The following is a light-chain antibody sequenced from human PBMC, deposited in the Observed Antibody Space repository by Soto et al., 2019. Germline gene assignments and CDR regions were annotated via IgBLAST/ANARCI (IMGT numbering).Light chain of an antibody. CDR1: QSVSSSY. CDR3: QQRSNWRT. Sequence: EVVLTQSAGALCLSAGESATHSCRASQSVSSSYLAWYQQKPGQAPRLLIYDASNRATGIPARFSGSGSGTDFTLTISRLEPEDFAVYYCQQRSNWRTFGQGTKVDI. CDR2: DAS. J-gene: IGKJ1*01. V-gene: IGKV3D-20*02.